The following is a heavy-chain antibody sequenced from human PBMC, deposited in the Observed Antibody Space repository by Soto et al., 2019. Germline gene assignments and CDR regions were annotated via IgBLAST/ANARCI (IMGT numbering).Heavy chain of an antibody. J-gene: IGHJ2*01. CDR1: GLTFGAYA. V-gene: IGHV3-23*01. CDR2: ISGNGDDP. D-gene: IGHD1-1*01. CDR3: TKFGHGANDDC. Sequence: ERQLLESGGNLVQPGGSLRLSCAASGLTFGAYAMTWVRQAPGKGLEWVSTISGNGDDPSYADSVRGRFTISRDNFNNIHYLQMDSRRTDGPAVDYGTKFGHGANDDCWGRGTRVNVSS.